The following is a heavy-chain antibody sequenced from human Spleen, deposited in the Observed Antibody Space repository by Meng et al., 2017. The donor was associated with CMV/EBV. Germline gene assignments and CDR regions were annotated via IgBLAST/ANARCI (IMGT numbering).Heavy chain of an antibody. CDR3: AKESGEVSGSFDS. V-gene: IGHV1-46*01. D-gene: IGHD5/OR15-5a*01. J-gene: IGHJ4*02. CDR2: INPSSSRT. CDR1: AYTFSGSC. Sequence: KASAYTFSGSCIQWVRQAPGQGLEWMGIINPSSSRTTYAQKFQGRATMTRDTSTSTVYMELSSLRSDDTAVYFCAKESGEVSGSFDSWGQGTLVTVSS.